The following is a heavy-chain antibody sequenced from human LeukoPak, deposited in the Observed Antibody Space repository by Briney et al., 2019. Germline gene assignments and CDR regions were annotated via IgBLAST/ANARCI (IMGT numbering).Heavy chain of an antibody. J-gene: IGHJ4*02. D-gene: IGHD3-10*01. V-gene: IGHV1-2*06. CDR3: ARVLWFGEYYFDY. Sequence: ASVKVSCKASGYTFTGYYMHWVRQAPGQGLEWMGRINPNSGGTNYAQKFQGRVTMTRDTSISTAYMELGRLRSDDTAVYYCARVLWFGEYYFDYWGQGTLVTVSS. CDR1: GYTFTGYY. CDR2: INPNSGGT.